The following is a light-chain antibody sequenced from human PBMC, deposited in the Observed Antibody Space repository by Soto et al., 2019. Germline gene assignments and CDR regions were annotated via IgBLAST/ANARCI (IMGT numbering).Light chain of an antibody. CDR2: GNT. V-gene: IGLV1-40*01. Sequence: QSVLTQPPSVSGAPGQRVTISCTGSSSNIGSTYDVQWYQQLPGTAPKLLIHGNTDRPSGVPDRFSGSKSRTSASLALTGLQADDEADYYCQSYDDSLSVHYVCGTGTNLTVL. J-gene: IGLJ1*01. CDR1: SSNIGSTYD. CDR3: QSYDDSLSVHYV.